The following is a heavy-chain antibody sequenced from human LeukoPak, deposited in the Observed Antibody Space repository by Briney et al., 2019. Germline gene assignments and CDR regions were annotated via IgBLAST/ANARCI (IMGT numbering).Heavy chain of an antibody. V-gene: IGHV3-30-3*01. D-gene: IGHD3-9*01. J-gene: IGHJ4*02. CDR3: AREGRDYDILTAFDY. CDR2: ISYDGCNK. CDR1: GFTFSSYA. Sequence: QPGRSLRLSCAASGFTFSSYAMHWVRQAPGKGLEWVAVISYDGCNKYYADSVKGRFTISRDNSKNTLYLQMNSLRAEDTAVYYCAREGRDYDILTAFDYWGQGTLVTVSS.